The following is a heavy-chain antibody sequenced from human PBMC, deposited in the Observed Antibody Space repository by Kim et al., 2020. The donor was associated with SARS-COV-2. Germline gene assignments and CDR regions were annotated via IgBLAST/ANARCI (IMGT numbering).Heavy chain of an antibody. Sequence: GGTNYAKKFQGGVTMTRDTSISTVYLGLTSLRSDDPAVYYCARSSLLEFDYWGQGTLVTVSS. V-gene: IGHV1-2*02. D-gene: IGHD3-16*02. CDR2: GGT. J-gene: IGHJ4*02. CDR3: ARSSLLEFDY.